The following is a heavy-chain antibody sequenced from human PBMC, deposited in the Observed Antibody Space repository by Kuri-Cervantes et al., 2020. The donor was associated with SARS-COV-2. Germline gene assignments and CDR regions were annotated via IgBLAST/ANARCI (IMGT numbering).Heavy chain of an antibody. D-gene: IGHD3-22*01. J-gene: IGHJ6*03. CDR1: GGSISSYY. Sequence: GSLRLSCTVSGGSISSYYWSWIRQPPGKGLEWIGYIYYSGSTNYNPSLKSRVTISVGASKNQFSLKLNSVTAADTAVYYCARSGYYSRGVTYYYMDVWDKGTTVTVSS. CDR2: IYYSGST. CDR3: ARSGYYSRGVTYYYMDV. V-gene: IGHV4-59*12.